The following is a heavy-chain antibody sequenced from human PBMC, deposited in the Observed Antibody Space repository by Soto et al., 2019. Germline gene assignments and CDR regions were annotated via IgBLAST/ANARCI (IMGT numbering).Heavy chain of an antibody. CDR1: GFTFSSYA. V-gene: IGHV3-23*01. CDR2: ISANGRNT. CDR3: ATALSSLGWLALGAPFDA. D-gene: IGHD5-18*01. J-gene: IGHJ4*02. Sequence: EVHLLESGGNVVQPGGSLRLSCAASGFTFSSYAMNWVRQAPGKGLEWVSSISANGRNTYYADSVKGRFTISRDRSKNTLYLQLDSLRVEDTAIYYCATALSSLGWLALGAPFDAWGQGTLVTVSS.